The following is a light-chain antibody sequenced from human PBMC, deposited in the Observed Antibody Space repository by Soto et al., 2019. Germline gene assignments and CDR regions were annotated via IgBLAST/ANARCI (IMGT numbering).Light chain of an antibody. J-gene: IGKJ4*01. CDR2: DAS. CDR3: QQYTSYPLT. Sequence: DIQMTQSPSSLSASIGDRVTITCRASQGIGIYLAWFQQNTGNAPKSLIYDASNLQSGVPSKFSGSGSGRFFALTMYSRQREDFATYYCQQYTSYPLTFGGGTRVEI. V-gene: IGKV1-16*02. CDR1: QGIGIY.